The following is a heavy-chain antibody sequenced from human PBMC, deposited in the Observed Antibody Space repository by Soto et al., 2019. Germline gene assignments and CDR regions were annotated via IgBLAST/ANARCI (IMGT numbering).Heavy chain of an antibody. CDR1: GGSISSGGYY. J-gene: IGHJ4*02. Sequence: QVQLQESGPGLVKPSQTLSLTCTVSGGSISSGGYYWSWIRQHPGKGLEWIGYIYYSGSTYYNPSLKRRVNISVDTSKNQFSLKLSSVTAADTAVYYCARGRGIVATINRSLLFDYWGQGTLVTVSS. CDR2: IYYSGST. CDR3: ARGRGIVATINRSLLFDY. D-gene: IGHD5-12*01. V-gene: IGHV4-31*03.